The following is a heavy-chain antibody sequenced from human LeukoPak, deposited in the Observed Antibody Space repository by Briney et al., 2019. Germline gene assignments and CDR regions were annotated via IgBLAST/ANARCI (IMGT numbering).Heavy chain of an antibody. CDR2: IYYTGNT. J-gene: IGHJ4*03. V-gene: IGHV4-39*01. Sequence: SETLSLTCTVSGGSISSSNYYWGWVRQPPGKGLEWVATIYYTGNTYYNPSLKSRVTISVDTSKNQFSLRLSSVTAADTALYFCARHPGGSSFDYWGQGTLVTVSS. CDR3: ARHPGGSSFDY. D-gene: IGHD2-8*02. CDR1: GGSISSSNYY.